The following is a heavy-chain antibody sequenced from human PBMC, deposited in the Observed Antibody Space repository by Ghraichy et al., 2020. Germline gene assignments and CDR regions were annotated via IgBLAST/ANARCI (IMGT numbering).Heavy chain of an antibody. CDR2: ISTWSFFSYT. Sequence: GGSLRLSCTGSGFTFSDYSMNWVRQAPGKGLEWVSSISTWSFFSYTYYADSVKGRFTISRDNARGSLYLQMNSLRVEDTAFYYCARDVGFDKVGRPHMVGSWGQGTLVTVSS. CDR3: ARDVGFDKVGRPHMVGS. V-gene: IGHV3-21*01. D-gene: IGHD1-26*01. J-gene: IGHJ4*02. CDR1: GFTFSDYS.